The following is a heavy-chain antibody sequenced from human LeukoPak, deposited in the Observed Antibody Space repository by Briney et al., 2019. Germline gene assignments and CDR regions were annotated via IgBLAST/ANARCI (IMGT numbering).Heavy chain of an antibody. CDR2: INPNSGGT. Sequence: ASVKVSCKASGYTFTGYYMHWVRQAPGQGLEWMGWINPNSGGTTYAQKFQGRVTMTRDTSISTAYMELSRLRSDDTAVYYCARENDYYYGSGSTDDAFDIWGQGTMVTVSS. V-gene: IGHV1-2*02. CDR3: ARENDYYYGSGSTDDAFDI. J-gene: IGHJ3*02. CDR1: GYTFTGYY. D-gene: IGHD3-10*01.